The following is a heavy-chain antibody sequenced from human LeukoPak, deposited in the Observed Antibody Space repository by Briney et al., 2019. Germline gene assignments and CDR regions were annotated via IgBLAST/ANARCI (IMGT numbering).Heavy chain of an antibody. J-gene: IGHJ3*02. V-gene: IGHV4-30-4*08. CDR1: GGSISSGDYY. Sequence: KASETLSLTCTVSGGSISSGDYYWSWIRQPPGKGLEWTGYIYYSGSTYYNPSLKSRVTISGDTSKNQFSLKLSSVTAADTAVYYCARGGTMMYAFDIWGQGTMVTVSS. CDR2: IYYSGST. D-gene: IGHD3-22*01. CDR3: ARGGTMMYAFDI.